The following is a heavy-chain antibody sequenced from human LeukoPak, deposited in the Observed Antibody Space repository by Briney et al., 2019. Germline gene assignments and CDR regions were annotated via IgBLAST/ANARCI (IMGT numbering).Heavy chain of an antibody. CDR1: GYTLTELS. V-gene: IGHV1-24*01. Sequence: ASVKVSCKVSGYTLTELSMHWVRQAPGKGLEWMGGFDPEDGETIYAQKFQGRVTMIEDTSTDTAYMELSSPRSEDTAVYYCATAVVDGSGSYHGLDYWGQGTLVTVSS. J-gene: IGHJ4*02. D-gene: IGHD3-10*01. CDR3: ATAVVDGSGSYHGLDY. CDR2: FDPEDGET.